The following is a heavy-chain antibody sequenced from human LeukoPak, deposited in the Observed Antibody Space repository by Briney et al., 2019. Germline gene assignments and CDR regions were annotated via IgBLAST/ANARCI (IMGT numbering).Heavy chain of an antibody. Sequence: GGSLRLSCAASEFSVSHNYMSWVRQAPGKGLEWVSGITWNSHSIAYADSVKGRFTIPRDNAKNSLYLQMNSLRAEDTALYYCAKDISVGIVAEPVAMVSPLDVWGQGTMVTVSS. J-gene: IGHJ3*01. V-gene: IGHV3-9*01. CDR1: EFSVSHNY. CDR3: AKDISVGIVAEPVAMVSPLDV. D-gene: IGHD2-2*01. CDR2: ITWNSHSI.